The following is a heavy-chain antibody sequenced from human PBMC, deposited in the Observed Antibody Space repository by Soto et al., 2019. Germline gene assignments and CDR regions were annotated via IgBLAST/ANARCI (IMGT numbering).Heavy chain of an antibody. Sequence: ASVKVSCKASGYTFTGYYMHWVRQAPGQGLEWMGWINPNSGGTNYAQKFQGWVTMTRGTSISTAYMELSRLRSDDTAVYYCARALYYDILTGYYYFDYWGQGTLVTVSS. D-gene: IGHD3-9*01. J-gene: IGHJ4*02. V-gene: IGHV1-2*04. CDR3: ARALYYDILTGYYYFDY. CDR1: GYTFTGYY. CDR2: INPNSGGT.